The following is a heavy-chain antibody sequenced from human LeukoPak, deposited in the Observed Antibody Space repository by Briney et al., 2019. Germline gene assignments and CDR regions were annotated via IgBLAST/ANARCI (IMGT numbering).Heavy chain of an antibody. D-gene: IGHD3-10*01. CDR3: ARDGPAQMVDFDY. V-gene: IGHV1-2*02. Sequence: ASVKVSCKASGYTFSGTGWYLHWLRQAPGQGLECMGWIYPNNGATAYAQKFQGRVAMTRDTSITTAYMELSGLRPDDTAVYYCARDGPAQMVDFDYWGQGTLVTVSS. CDR2: IYPNNGAT. J-gene: IGHJ4*02. CDR1: GYTFSGTGWY.